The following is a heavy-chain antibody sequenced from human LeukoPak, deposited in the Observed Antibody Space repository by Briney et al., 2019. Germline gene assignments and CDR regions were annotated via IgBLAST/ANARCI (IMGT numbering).Heavy chain of an antibody. D-gene: IGHD3-22*01. V-gene: IGHV3-23*01. CDR1: GFTFSSYT. Sequence: PGGSLRLSCAASGFTFSSYTMSWVRQAPGKGLEWVSTITTSDGNTYYAASVKGRFTISRDFSKNTVFLHMNSLRAEDTAMYYCARGDDSGYYDYLDYWGQGALVTVSS. J-gene: IGHJ4*02. CDR3: ARGDDSGYYDYLDY. CDR2: ITTSDGNT.